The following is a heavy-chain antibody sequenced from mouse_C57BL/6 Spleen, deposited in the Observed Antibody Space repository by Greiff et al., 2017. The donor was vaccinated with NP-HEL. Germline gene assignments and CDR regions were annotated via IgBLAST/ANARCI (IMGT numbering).Heavy chain of an antibody. Sequence: QVQLQQSGTELVKPGASVKLSCKASGYTFTSYWMHWVKQRPGQGLEWIGNINPSNGGTNYNEKFKSKATLTVDKSSSTAYMQLSSLTSEDSAVYYCARCLHYYGSSCAMDYWGQGTSVTVSS. CDR1: GYTFTSYW. V-gene: IGHV1-53*01. D-gene: IGHD1-1*01. CDR3: ARCLHYYGSSCAMDY. J-gene: IGHJ4*01. CDR2: INPSNGGT.